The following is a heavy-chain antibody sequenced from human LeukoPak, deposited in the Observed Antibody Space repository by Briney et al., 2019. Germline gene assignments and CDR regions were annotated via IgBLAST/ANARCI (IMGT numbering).Heavy chain of an antibody. CDR2: IYSGGTT. J-gene: IGHJ4*02. D-gene: IGHD5-18*01. CDR1: GFTVSSNY. V-gene: IGHV3-66*01. CDR3: ARDQYSYAHAAH. Sequence: PGGSLRLSCAASGFTVSSNYMSWVGQDPGKGLEGVSVIYSGGTTYYADSVKGRFTISRDNSKNTLHLQMNSLRAEDTAVYYCARDQYSYAHAAHWGQGTLVTVSS.